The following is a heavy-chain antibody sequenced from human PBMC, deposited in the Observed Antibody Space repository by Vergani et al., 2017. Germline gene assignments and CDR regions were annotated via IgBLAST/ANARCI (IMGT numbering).Heavy chain of an antibody. Sequence: QVQLQQWGAGLLKPSETLSLTCAVYGGSFSGYYWSWIRQPPGKGLEWIGEINHSGSTIYNPFLKCRVTISLDTSKNQFSLKLSSVTAADTAVSYSGRAPHRYGMDFWGQGTTVTVSS. J-gene: IGHJ6*02. V-gene: IGHV4-34*01. CDR3: GRAPHRYGMDF. CDR2: INHSGST. CDR1: GGSFSGYY.